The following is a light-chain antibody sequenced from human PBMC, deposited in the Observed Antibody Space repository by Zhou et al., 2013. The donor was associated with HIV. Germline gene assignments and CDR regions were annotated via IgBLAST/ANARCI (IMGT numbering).Light chain of an antibody. CDR2: KAS. Sequence: DIQLTQSPSSLSASVGDRVTITCRASQGIRDDLGWYQQKPGKAPKFLIYKASRLEIGVPSRFSGSGSGTEFTLTISSLQPDDLGTYYCQQYNSYQTTFGGGTKVEIK. J-gene: IGKJ4*01. V-gene: IGKV1-5*03. CDR1: QGIRDD. CDR3: QQYNSYQTT.